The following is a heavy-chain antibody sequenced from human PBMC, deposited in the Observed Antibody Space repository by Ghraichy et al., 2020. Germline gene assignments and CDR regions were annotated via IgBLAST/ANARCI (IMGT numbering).Heavy chain of an antibody. J-gene: IGHJ6*02. D-gene: IGHD3-3*01. CDR2: FDPEDGET. Sequence: ASVKVSCKVSGYTLTELSMHWVRQAPGKGLEWMGGFDPEDGETIYAQKFQGRVTMTEDTSTDTAYMELSSLRSEDTAVYYCATDQRLDTIFGRGAYYYYGMDVWGQGTTVTVSS. CDR3: ATDQRLDTIFGRGAYYYYGMDV. V-gene: IGHV1-24*01. CDR1: GYTLTELS.